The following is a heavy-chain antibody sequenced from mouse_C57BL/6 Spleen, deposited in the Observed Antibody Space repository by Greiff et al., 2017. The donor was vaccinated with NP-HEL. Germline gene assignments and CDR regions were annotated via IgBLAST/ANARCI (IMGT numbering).Heavy chain of an antibody. CDR1: GYTFTSYW. Sequence: QVQLQQPGAELVKPGASVKMSCKASGYTFTSYWITWVKQRPGQGLEWIGDIYPGSGSTNYNEKFKSKATLTVDTSSSTAYMQHSSLRSEDSADYYCERGRSGSFDYWGQGTTLTVSS. J-gene: IGHJ2*01. D-gene: IGHD3-2*02. CDR3: ERGRSGSFDY. V-gene: IGHV1-55*01. CDR2: IYPGSGST.